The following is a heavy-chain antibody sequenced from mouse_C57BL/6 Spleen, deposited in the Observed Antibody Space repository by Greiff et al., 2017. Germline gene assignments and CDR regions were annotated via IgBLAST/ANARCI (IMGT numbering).Heavy chain of an antibody. Sequence: QVQLQQSGPELVKPGASVKISCKASGYAFSSSWMNWVKQRPGKGLEWIGRIYPGDGDTNYNGKFKGKATLTADKSSSTAYMQLSSLTSEDSAVYVCARSYYYGSSDYWGQGTTLTVSS. V-gene: IGHV1-82*01. D-gene: IGHD1-1*01. CDR3: ARSYYYGSSDY. J-gene: IGHJ2*01. CDR2: IYPGDGDT. CDR1: GYAFSSSW.